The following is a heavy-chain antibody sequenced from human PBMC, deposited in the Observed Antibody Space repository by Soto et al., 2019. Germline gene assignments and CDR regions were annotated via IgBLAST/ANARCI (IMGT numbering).Heavy chain of an antibody. CDR3: AAHVNYYDSSGYYGNDY. CDR2: FDPEDGET. CDR1: GYTLTELS. V-gene: IGHV1-24*01. D-gene: IGHD3-22*01. Sequence: ASVKVSCKVSGYTLTELSMHWARQAPGKGLEWMGGFDPEDGETIYAQKFQGRVTMTEDTSTDTAYMELSSLRSEDTAVYYCAAHVNYYDSSGYYGNDYWGQGTLVTVSS. J-gene: IGHJ4*02.